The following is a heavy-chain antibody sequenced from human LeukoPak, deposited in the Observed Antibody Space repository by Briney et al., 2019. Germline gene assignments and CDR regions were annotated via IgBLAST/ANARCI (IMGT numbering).Heavy chain of an antibody. J-gene: IGHJ4*02. CDR1: GDSIRRDNYY. V-gene: IGHV4-39*01. CDR2: TYYSGST. CDR3: ARHESYYDILTGYSNGLAFDY. D-gene: IGHD3-9*01. Sequence: SETLSLTCTVSGDSIRRDNYYWGWIRQPPGKGLEWIGSTYYSGSTYYNPSLKSRVTISVDTSKNQFSLKLSSVTAADTAVYYCARHESYYDILTGYSNGLAFDYWGQGTLVTVSS.